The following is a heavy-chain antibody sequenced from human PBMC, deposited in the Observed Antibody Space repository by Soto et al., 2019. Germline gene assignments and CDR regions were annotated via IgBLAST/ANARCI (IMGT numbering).Heavy chain of an antibody. CDR2: IYYSGST. V-gene: IGHV4-31*03. CDR3: ARESYSNYLLIDY. D-gene: IGHD4-4*01. Sequence: KPSETLSLTCTVSGGSISSGGYYWSWIRQHPGKGLEWIGYIYYSGSTYYNPSLKSRVTISVDTSKNQFSLKLSSVTAADTAVYYCARESYSNYLLIDYWGQGTLVTVSS. CDR1: GGSISSGGYY. J-gene: IGHJ4*02.